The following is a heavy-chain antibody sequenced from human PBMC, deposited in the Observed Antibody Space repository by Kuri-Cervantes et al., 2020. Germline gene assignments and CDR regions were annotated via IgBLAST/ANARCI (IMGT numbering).Heavy chain of an antibody. D-gene: IGHD5-24*01. V-gene: IGHV1-69*04. CDR3: AGDDRRDGYVRDV. CDR1: GGTFSSYT. CDR2: IIPILGIA. Sequence: SVKVSCKASGGTFSSYTISWVRQAPGQGLEWMGRIIPILGIANYAQKFQGRVTITADKSTSTAYMELSSLRSEDTAVYYCAGDDRRDGYVRDVWGQGTTVTVSS. J-gene: IGHJ6*02.